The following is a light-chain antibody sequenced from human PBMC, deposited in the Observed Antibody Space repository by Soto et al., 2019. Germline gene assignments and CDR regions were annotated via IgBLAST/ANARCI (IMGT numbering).Light chain of an antibody. CDR2: GTS. CDR1: QNINGW. J-gene: IGKJ4*01. CDR3: QQYNTYSSRT. V-gene: IGKV1-12*02. Sequence: DIQMTQSPSSVSASVGDRVTITCRASQNINGWLAWYQQKPGKAPQLLISGTSTLQTGVPSRFSGSASGSDFTLTISSLQPEDFATYYCQQYNTYSSRTFGGGTKVDIK.